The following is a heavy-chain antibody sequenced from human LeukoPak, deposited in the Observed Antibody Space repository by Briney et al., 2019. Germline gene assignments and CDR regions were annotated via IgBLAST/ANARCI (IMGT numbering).Heavy chain of an antibody. J-gene: IGHJ3*02. V-gene: IGHV1-69*05. D-gene: IGHD5-18*01. CDR1: GGTFSSYA. CDR3: ARKNVDTADDAFDI. Sequence: SVKVSCKASGGTFSSYAISWVRQAPGQGLEWMGRIIPIFGTANYAQKFQGRVTITTDESTSTAYMELSSLRSEDTAVYYCARKNVDTADDAFDIWGQGTMVTVSS. CDR2: IIPIFGTA.